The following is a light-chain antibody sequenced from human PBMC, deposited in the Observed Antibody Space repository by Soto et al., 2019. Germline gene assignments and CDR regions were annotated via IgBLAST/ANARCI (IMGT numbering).Light chain of an antibody. CDR1: QSVSSY. V-gene: IGKV3-11*01. Sequence: EIVLTQSPATLSLSPGERATLSCRASQSVSSYLAWYQQKPGQAPRLLIYDASNRATGIPARFSGSGSGTDFTLTISSLEPEDFAVYYCQHYNSYGTFGQGTKVEIK. CDR2: DAS. CDR3: QHYNSYGT. J-gene: IGKJ1*01.